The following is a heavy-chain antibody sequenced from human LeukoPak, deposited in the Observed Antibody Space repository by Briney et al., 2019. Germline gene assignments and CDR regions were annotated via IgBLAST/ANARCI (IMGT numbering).Heavy chain of an antibody. CDR3: ARDPDPTQDITMVRDSWFDP. V-gene: IGHV3-11*01. D-gene: IGHD3-10*01. CDR2: ISSSGSTI. J-gene: IGHJ5*02. Sequence: GGSLRLSCAASGFTFSDYYMSWIRQAPGKGLEWVSYISSSGSTIYYADSVKGRFTISRDNAKNSLYLQMNSLRAEDTAVYYCARDPDPTQDITMVRDSWFDPWGQGTLVTVSS. CDR1: GFTFSDYY.